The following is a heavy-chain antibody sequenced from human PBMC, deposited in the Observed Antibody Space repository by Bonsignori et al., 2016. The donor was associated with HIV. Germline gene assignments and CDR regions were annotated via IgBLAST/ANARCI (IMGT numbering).Heavy chain of an antibody. V-gene: IGHV4-38-2*02. D-gene: IGHD5/OR15-5a*01. Sequence: WIRQPPGKGLEWIGSIYHSGSTYYNPSLKSRVTISVDKSKNQFSLRLSSVTAADTAVYYCARANSVPTSGDYFDYWGQGTLVTVSS. CDR3: ARANSVPTSGDYFDY. CDR2: IYHSGST. J-gene: IGHJ4*02.